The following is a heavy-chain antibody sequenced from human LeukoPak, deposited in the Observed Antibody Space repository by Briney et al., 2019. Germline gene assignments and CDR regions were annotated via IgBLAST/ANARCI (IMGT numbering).Heavy chain of an antibody. D-gene: IGHD4-11*01. CDR2: INAGDGDT. Sequence: ASVKVSCKASGYTFTSFTIHWVRQAPGQRLEWMGWINAGDGDTKYSQKFQGRVTMTTDTSTNTAYMELRNLRSSDTAVYYCATGGTYSSFGHWGQGTLVTVSS. CDR3: ATGGTYSSFGH. V-gene: IGHV1-3*01. CDR1: GYTFTSFT. J-gene: IGHJ4*02.